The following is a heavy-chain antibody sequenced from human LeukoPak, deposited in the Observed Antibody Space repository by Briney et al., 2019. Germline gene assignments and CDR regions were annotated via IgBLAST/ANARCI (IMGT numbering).Heavy chain of an antibody. V-gene: IGHV3-21*01. Sequence: GGSLRLACAASGFIFSSFGMHWVRQAPGKGLEWVSSISSSSSYIYYADSVKGRFTISRDNAKNSLYLQMNSLRAEDTAVYYCARAPPGDYWGQGTLVTVSS. D-gene: IGHD3-10*01. CDR2: ISSSSSYI. J-gene: IGHJ4*02. CDR3: ARAPPGDY. CDR1: GFIFSSFG.